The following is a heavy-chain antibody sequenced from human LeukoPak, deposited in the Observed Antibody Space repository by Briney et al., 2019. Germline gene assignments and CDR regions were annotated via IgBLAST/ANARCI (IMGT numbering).Heavy chain of an antibody. J-gene: IGHJ5*02. CDR2: IYPGDSDT. CDR1: GYIFSTYW. D-gene: IGHD2-2*01. V-gene: IGHV5-51*01. CDR3: ARYQLLSNWFDP. Sequence: GESLKISCQGSGYIFSTYWIGWVRQMPGKGLEWMGIIYPGDSDTRYSPSFQGQVTISADKSISTAYLQWSSLKASDTAMYYCARYQLLSNWFDPWGQGTLVTVSS.